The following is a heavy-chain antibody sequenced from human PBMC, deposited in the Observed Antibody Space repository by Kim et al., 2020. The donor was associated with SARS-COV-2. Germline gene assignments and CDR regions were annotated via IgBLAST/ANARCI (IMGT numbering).Heavy chain of an antibody. CDR2: IDYNGRNT. V-gene: IGHV3-23*05. CDR1: GYMFNNFA. J-gene: IGHJ5*02. D-gene: IGHD3-10*01. Sequence: GGSLRLSCVASGYMFNNFAMTWVRQAPGKGLEWVSVIDYNGRNTYYSDSVQGRFTISRDNSKNTLYLQMNDLRVEDAAVYYCARGWGYGNYGQAFDPWGQGTLVTVSS. CDR3: ARGWGYGNYGQAFDP.